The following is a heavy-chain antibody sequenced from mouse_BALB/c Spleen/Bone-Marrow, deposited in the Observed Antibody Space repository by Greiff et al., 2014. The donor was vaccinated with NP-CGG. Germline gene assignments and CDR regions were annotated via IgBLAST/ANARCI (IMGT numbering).Heavy chain of an antibody. CDR1: GYTFSSYW. J-gene: IGHJ4*01. Sequence: QVQLQQSGAELMKPGASVKISCKATGYTFSSYWIKWVKQRPGHGLEWIGEILPGSGTTNYNENFKGKATFTADTSSNTAYMQLSSLTSEDSAVYYCARDYRYDGAMDYWGQGTSVTVSS. CDR2: ILPGSGTT. CDR3: ARDYRYDGAMDY. D-gene: IGHD2-14*01. V-gene: IGHV1-9*01.